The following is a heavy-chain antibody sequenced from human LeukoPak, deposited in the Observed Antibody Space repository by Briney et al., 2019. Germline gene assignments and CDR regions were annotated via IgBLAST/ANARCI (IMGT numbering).Heavy chain of an antibody. CDR1: GGSISTYY. CDR2: IYYSGNT. D-gene: IGHD2-21*02. CDR3: TRTDSATAIDH. Sequence: SETLSLTCTVSGGSISTYYWSWIRQPPGKGLEWIGYIYYSGNTNYNLSLRSRVIISLNTSKNQFSLKLSSVTAADTAVYYCTRTDSATAIDHWGQGTLVTVSS. V-gene: IGHV4-59*01. J-gene: IGHJ4*02.